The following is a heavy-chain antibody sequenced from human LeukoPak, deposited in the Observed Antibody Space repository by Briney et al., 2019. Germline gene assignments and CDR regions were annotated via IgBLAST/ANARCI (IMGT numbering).Heavy chain of an antibody. D-gene: IGHD5-18*01. CDR2: INSGGDIT. J-gene: IGHJ6*02. V-gene: IGHV3-23*01. CDR3: AKVSGRIQIWPQPFGDGMDV. CDR1: RFTFSTYV. Sequence: PGGSLRLSCVASRFTFSTYVMSWVRQAPGKGLECVSAINSGGDITYYADSVKGRFTISRDNSKNTLYLQMNSLRVEDTAVYYCAKVSGRIQIWPQPFGDGMDVWGQGTTVTVSS.